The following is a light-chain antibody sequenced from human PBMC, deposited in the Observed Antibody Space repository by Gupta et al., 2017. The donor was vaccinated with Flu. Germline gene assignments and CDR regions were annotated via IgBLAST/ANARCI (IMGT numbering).Light chain of an antibody. J-gene: IGKJ4*01. CDR3: HQYAYSPLT. CDR2: NGS. Sequence: EIVLTQSPATVSLSPGERATLSCRASQNVGNNYLGWYQQKVGQAPRLLIYNGSNRAAGISNRFSGSGSGTDFTLTISGLEPQDSAVYYCHQYAYSPLTSGGGTKVEIK. CDR1: QNVGNNY. V-gene: IGKV3-20*01.